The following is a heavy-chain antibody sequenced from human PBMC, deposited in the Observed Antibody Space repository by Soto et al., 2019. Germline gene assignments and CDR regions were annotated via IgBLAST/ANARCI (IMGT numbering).Heavy chain of an antibody. V-gene: IGHV4-4*02. CDR1: SGSLSSSNW. J-gene: IGHJ4*02. Sequence: PSETLSLTCAVSSGSLSSSNWWCWVRQPPGKGLEWIGEVFHSGSTNYNPSLKSRVTISVDKSKNQFSLKLSSVTAADTAVYSCARVRYSSSYFDYWGQGTLVTVSS. D-gene: IGHD6-13*01. CDR2: VFHSGST. CDR3: ARVRYSSSYFDY.